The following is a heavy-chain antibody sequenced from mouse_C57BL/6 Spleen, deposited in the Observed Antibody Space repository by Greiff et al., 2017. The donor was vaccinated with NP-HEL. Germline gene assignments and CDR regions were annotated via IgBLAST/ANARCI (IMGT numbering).Heavy chain of an antibody. CDR1: GFSLTSYG. J-gene: IGHJ4*01. CDR3: AKKGLYYGSTDYYAMDY. V-gene: IGHV2-5*01. Sequence: QVQLKESGPGLVQPSQSLSITCTVSGFSLTSYGVHWVRQSPGKGLEWLGVIWRGGSTDYNAAFMSRLSITKDNSKSQVFFKMNSLQADDTAIYYCAKKGLYYGSTDYYAMDYWGQGTSVTVSS. D-gene: IGHD1-1*01. CDR2: IWRGGST.